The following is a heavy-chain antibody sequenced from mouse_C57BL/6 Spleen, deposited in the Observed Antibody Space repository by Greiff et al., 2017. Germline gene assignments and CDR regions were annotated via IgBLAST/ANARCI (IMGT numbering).Heavy chain of an antibody. D-gene: IGHD2-4*01. CDR3: ARSYYDYDGGVMDY. CDR2: IFPGSGST. J-gene: IGHJ4*01. CDR1: GYTFTDYY. V-gene: IGHV1-75*01. Sequence: RVESGASVKISCKASGYTFTDYYINWVKQRPGQGLEWIGWIFPGSGSTYYNEKFKGKATLTVDKSSSTAYMLLSSLTSEDSAVYFCARSYYDYDGGVMDYWGQGTSVTVSS.